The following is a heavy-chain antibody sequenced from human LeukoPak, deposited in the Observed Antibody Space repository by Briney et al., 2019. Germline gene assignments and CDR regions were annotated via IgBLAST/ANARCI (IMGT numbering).Heavy chain of an antibody. V-gene: IGHV1-2*02. CDR1: GYTFTGYF. D-gene: IGHD6-25*01. J-gene: IGHJ4*02. CDR2: VKTNSGGT. CDR3: ARERAATPSDFDY. Sequence: ASVNVSCKASGYTFTGYFMHWVRQAPGQGLEWVGWVKTNSGGTKYAQKVQGRVTMPRDTPTNTAYMELTRLRSDDTAVYYCARERAATPSDFDYWGQGTLVTVSS.